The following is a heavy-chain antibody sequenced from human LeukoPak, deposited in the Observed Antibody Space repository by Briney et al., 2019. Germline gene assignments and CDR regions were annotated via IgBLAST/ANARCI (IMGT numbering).Heavy chain of an antibody. CDR1: GYTFTGYY. D-gene: IGHD2-15*01. CDR3: ARESIVVVVAPTGIDY. CDR2: INPNSGGT. Sequence: ASVKVSCKASGYTFTGYYMHWVRQAPGQGLEWMGWINPNSGGTNYAQKFQGRVTMTRDTSISTAYMELSRLRSDDTAVYYCARESIVVVVAPTGIDYWGQGTLVTVSS. J-gene: IGHJ4*02. V-gene: IGHV1-2*02.